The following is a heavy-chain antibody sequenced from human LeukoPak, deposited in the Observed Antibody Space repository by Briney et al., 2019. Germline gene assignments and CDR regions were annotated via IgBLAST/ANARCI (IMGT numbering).Heavy chain of an antibody. Sequence: SETLSLTCTVSGGSISSSSYYWGWIRQPPGKGLEWIASIYYSGSTYYNPSLKSLVTISVDTSKNQFSLKLSSLTAADTAVYYCAREPSYYYASGSYPLWGQGTLVTVSS. CDR2: IYYSGST. D-gene: IGHD3-10*01. J-gene: IGHJ4*02. CDR1: GGSISSSSYY. CDR3: AREPSYYYASGSYPL. V-gene: IGHV4-39*07.